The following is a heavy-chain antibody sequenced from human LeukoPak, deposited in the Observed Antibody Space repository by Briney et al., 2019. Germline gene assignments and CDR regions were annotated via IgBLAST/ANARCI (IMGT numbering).Heavy chain of an antibody. CDR2: ISSTGGTT. CDR1: GITFSSYG. Sequence: PGGSLRLSCAASGITFSSYGMSWVRQAPGKGLEWVSSISSTGGTTYYADSVKGRFTISRDNSKNTLYLQMNSLRGEDTAVYYCAKVAAASTGFDYWGQGTLVIVSS. CDR3: AKVAAASTGFDY. D-gene: IGHD6-13*01. V-gene: IGHV3-23*01. J-gene: IGHJ4*02.